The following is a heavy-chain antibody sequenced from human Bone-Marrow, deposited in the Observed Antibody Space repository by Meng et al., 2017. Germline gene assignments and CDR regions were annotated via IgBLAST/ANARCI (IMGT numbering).Heavy chain of an antibody. D-gene: IGHD3-16*01. Sequence: QVQRVQAGAGAKKPGASVTVSCKASGYNFIAGYWLYWVRQAPGQGLEWIGWINPSHGDTKYAHKFLGRVTMTSDTSISTAYMEMSGLTYDDTAVYYCAVQEGGWGQGTLVTVSS. CDR2: INPSHGDT. J-gene: IGHJ4*02. V-gene: IGHV1-2*07. CDR3: AVQEGG. CDR1: GYNFIAGYW.